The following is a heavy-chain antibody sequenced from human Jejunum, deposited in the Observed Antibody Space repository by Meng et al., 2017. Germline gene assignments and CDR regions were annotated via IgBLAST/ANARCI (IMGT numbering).Heavy chain of an antibody. CDR1: GYTFTNYG. CDR2: ISAYNGNT. V-gene: IGHV1-18*01. CDR3: ARSTYYGSESHKNFDF. Sequence: ASVKVSCKASGYTFTNYGITWVRQAPGQGLERMGWISAYNGNTNYGQKYQGRVTMTTDTSTSTAYMELRSLRSDDTAVYYCARSTYYGSESHKNFDFWGPGTLVTVSS. D-gene: IGHD3-10*01. J-gene: IGHJ4*02.